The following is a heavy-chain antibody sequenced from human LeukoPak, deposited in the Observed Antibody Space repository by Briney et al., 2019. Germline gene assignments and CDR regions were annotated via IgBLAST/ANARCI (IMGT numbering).Heavy chain of an antibody. V-gene: IGHV3-23*01. D-gene: IGHD3-22*01. CDR1: GFTFSNYA. Sequence: AGGSLRLSCAASGFTFSNYAMSWVRQAPGKGLEWVSTINDRGIATYYADSVKGRFTISRDNSKNTLYLQMNSLRAEDTAVYYCAKGGAYYYDSSGYYYADYWGRGTLVAVSS. CDR3: AKGGAYYYDSSGYYYADY. CDR2: INDRGIAT. J-gene: IGHJ4*02.